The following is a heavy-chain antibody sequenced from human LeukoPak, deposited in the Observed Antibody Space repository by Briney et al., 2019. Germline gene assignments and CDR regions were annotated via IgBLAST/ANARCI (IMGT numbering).Heavy chain of an antibody. CDR2: IYSGGGT. CDR3: ARESLISSWYGFDY. CDR1: GFTVNSNF. J-gene: IGHJ4*02. V-gene: IGHV3-66*01. D-gene: IGHD6-13*01. Sequence: PGGSLRLSCAASGFTVNSNFMSWVRQAPGKGLEWVSIIYSGGGTGYADSAKGRFTISRDISKNTVYLQMNSLRVEDTAVYYCARESLISSWYGFDYWGQGALVTVSS.